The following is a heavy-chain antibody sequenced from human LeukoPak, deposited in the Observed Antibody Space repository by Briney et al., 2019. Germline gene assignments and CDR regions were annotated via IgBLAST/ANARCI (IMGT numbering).Heavy chain of an antibody. CDR3: ATALGTTVTTTSPWFDP. CDR1: GYTFTGYY. D-gene: IGHD4-17*01. J-gene: IGHJ5*02. CDR2: INPDSGGT. Sequence: ASVKVSCKASGYTFTGYYMHWVRQAPGQGLEWMGWINPDSGGTNYAQKFQGRVTMTRDTSISTAYTELGRLRSDDTAVYYCATALGTTVTTTSPWFDPWGQGTLVTVSS. V-gene: IGHV1-2*02.